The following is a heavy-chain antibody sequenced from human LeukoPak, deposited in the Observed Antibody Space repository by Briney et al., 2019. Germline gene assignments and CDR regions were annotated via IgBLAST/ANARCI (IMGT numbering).Heavy chain of an antibody. CDR3: ARQLRYFDWLLSSEYDY. CDR1: GYSFTSYW. CDR2: VYPGDFDT. D-gene: IGHD3-9*01. J-gene: IGHJ4*02. V-gene: IGHV5-51*01. Sequence: GESLKISCKGSGYSFTSYWIGWVRQMPGKGLEWMGIVYPGDFDTRYSPSFQGQVTISADKSISTAYLQWSSLKASDTAMYYCARQLRYFDWLLSSEYDYWGQGTLVTASS.